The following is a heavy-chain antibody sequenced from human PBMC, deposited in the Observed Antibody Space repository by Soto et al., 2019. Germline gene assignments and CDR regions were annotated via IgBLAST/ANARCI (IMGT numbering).Heavy chain of an antibody. Sequence: SGPTLVNPTQTLTLTCTFSGFSLSTSGMCVSWIRQPPGKALEWLARIDWDDDKYYSTSLKTRLTISKDTSKNQVALTMTNMDHVDTATYYYARSVHYYDSSGSKRPDFDYWGQGTLV. J-gene: IGHJ4*02. CDR2: IDWDDDK. CDR1: GFSLSTSGMC. CDR3: ARSVHYYDSSGSKRPDFDY. V-gene: IGHV2-70*11. D-gene: IGHD3-22*01.